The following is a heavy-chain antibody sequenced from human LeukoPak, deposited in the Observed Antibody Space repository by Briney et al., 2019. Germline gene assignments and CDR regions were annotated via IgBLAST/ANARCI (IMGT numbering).Heavy chain of an antibody. CDR3: ARSPNYGAPFDY. J-gene: IGHJ4*02. CDR1: GGSISSYY. CDR2: IYYSGST. V-gene: IGHV4-59*01. Sequence: PSETLSLTCTVSGGSISSYYWSWIRQPPGKGLEWIGYIYYSGSTNYNPSLKSRVTISVDTSKNQFSLKLSSVTAADTAVYYCARSPNYGAPFDYWGQGTLVTVSS. D-gene: IGHD4-17*01.